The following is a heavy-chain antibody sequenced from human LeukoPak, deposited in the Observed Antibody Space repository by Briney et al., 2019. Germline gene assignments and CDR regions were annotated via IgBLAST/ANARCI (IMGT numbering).Heavy chain of an antibody. CDR2: IYYSGRT. CDR3: ARRSPRTNWVFDY. V-gene: IGHV4-59*12. CDR1: GGSISSYY. J-gene: IGHJ4*02. D-gene: IGHD7-27*01. Sequence: SETLSLTCTVSGGSISSYYWSWIRQPPGKGLEWIGYIYYSGRTNYSPSLKSRVTISVDTSENQFSLKLSSVTAADTALYYCARRSPRTNWVFDYWGQGTLVTVSS.